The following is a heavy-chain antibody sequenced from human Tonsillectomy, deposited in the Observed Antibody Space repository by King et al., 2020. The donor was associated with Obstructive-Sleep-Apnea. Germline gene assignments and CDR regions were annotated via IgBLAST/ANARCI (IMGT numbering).Heavy chain of an antibody. CDR1: GYTFTSYG. V-gene: IGHV1-18*01. CDR3: ARGVGATGWDYFDY. D-gene: IGHD1-26*01. CDR2: ISGDNDNA. Sequence: VQLVQSGAEVRRPGASVKVSCKASGYTFTSYGFTWVRQAPGQGLEWMGWISGDNDNANYAQRLQGRVTMTTDTSTSTAYMELRSLRLDDTAVYYCARGVGATGWDYFDYWGQGTLVAVSS. J-gene: IGHJ4*02.